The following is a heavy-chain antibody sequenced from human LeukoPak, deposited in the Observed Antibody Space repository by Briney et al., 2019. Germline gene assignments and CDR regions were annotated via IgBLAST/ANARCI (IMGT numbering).Heavy chain of an antibody. Sequence: ASVKVSCKASGYTFNSYYMHWVRQAPGQGLEWMGIINPSGGSTNYAQKFQGRVTITADESTSTAYMELSSLRSEDTAVYYCARGPRMLNYYYDSSGYRPIYFDYWGQGTLVTVSS. CDR2: INPSGGST. CDR3: ARGPRMLNYYYDSSGYRPIYFDY. J-gene: IGHJ4*02. CDR1: GYTFNSYY. V-gene: IGHV1-46*02. D-gene: IGHD3-22*01.